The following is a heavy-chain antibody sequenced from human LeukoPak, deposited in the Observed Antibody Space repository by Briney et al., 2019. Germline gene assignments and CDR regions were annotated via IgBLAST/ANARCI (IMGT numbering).Heavy chain of an antibody. V-gene: IGHV4-59*13. J-gene: IGHJ5*02. D-gene: IGHD1-26*01. CDR3: ARDGGEVGASTWFDP. CDR2: IFHRGST. CDR1: GGSISTYL. Sequence: SETLSLTCSVSGGSISTYLWSWSRQPPGKGLEWTGYIFHRGSTNYNPSLRSRVTISMDTSMNQFSLRLTSVTAADTAVYYCARDGGEVGASTWFDPWGQGTLVTVSS.